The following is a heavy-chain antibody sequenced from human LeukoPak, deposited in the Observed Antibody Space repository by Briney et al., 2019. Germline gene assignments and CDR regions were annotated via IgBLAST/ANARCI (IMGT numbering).Heavy chain of an antibody. V-gene: IGHV1-24*01. CDR1: GYTLTELS. CDR3: VTDGLELSRH. D-gene: IGHD1-7*01. Sequence: ASVKVSCKVSGYTLTELSMYWVRQAPGKGLEWMGGSNPEDGETIYAQKFQGRVTMTEDTSTDTAYMELSSLRSEDTAMYYCVTDGLELSRHWGQGTLVTVSS. J-gene: IGHJ4*02. CDR2: SNPEDGET.